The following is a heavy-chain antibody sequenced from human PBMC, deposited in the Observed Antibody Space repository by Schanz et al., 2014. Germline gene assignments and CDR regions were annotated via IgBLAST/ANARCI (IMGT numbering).Heavy chain of an antibody. J-gene: IGHJ6*02. V-gene: IGHV3-33*03. Sequence: QVQLVESGGGLVQPGGSLRLSCAASGFSISFHWMSWVRQAPGKGLEWVAVVCYDGSKKYYADSVKGRFTISRDNSNNTLSLQMNSLRAEDTAVYYCVKDLQRELLRDDHYYDMDVWGQGTTVTVSS. CDR1: GFSISFHW. CDR3: VKDLQRELLRDDHYYDMDV. CDR2: VCYDGSKK. D-gene: IGHD1-26*01.